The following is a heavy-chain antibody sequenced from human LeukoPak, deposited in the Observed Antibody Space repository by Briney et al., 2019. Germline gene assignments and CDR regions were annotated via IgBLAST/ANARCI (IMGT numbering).Heavy chain of an antibody. J-gene: IGHJ3*02. Sequence: PSETLSLTCTVSGGSISSSSYYWGWIRQPPGKGLEWIGSIYYSGSTYYNPSLKSRVTISVDTSKNQFSLKLSSVTAADTAVYYCARDEWSSFEHNDAFDIWGQGTMVTVSS. CDR1: GGSISSSSYY. D-gene: IGHD3-3*01. CDR3: ARDEWSSFEHNDAFDI. CDR2: IYYSGST. V-gene: IGHV4-39*07.